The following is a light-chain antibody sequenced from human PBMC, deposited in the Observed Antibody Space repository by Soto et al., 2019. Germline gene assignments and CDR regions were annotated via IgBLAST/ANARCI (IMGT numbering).Light chain of an antibody. CDR1: SSDVGSYNL. CDR2: EGS. J-gene: IGLJ1*01. Sequence: QSALTQPAFVSGSPGQSITISCTGTSSDVGSYNLVSWYQQHPGKAPKLMIYEGSKRPSGVSNRFSGSKSGNTASLTISGLQAEDEADYYCCSYAGSSTSRVFGTGTKLTVL. V-gene: IGLV2-23*01. CDR3: CSYAGSSTSRV.